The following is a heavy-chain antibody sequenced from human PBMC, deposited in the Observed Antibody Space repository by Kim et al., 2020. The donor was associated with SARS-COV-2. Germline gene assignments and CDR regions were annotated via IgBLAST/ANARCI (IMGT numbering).Heavy chain of an antibody. V-gene: IGHV3-53*01. CDR1: GFTVSSNY. CDR2: IYSGSST. CDR3: ARGGYLLPFDY. D-gene: IGHD5-18*01. J-gene: IGHJ4*02. Sequence: GGSLRLSCAASGFTVSSNYMSWVRQAPGKGREWVSVIYSGSSTYYADSVKGRFTISRDNSKNTLYLQMNSLRAEDTAVYYCARGGYLLPFDYWGQGTLVTVSS.